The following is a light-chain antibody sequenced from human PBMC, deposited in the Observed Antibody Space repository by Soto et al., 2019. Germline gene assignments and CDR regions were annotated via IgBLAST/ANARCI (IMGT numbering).Light chain of an antibody. V-gene: IGLV2-23*01. CDR1: SSDVGSYNL. CDR3: CSYAGSNTYV. CDR2: EGS. Sequence: QSALTQPASVSGSPGQSITISCTATSSDVGSYNLVSWYQQHLGKAPKLMIYEGSKRPSGVSNRLSGSKSGNTASLTISGLQAEDESDYYCCSYAGSNTYVFGTGTKLTVL. J-gene: IGLJ1*01.